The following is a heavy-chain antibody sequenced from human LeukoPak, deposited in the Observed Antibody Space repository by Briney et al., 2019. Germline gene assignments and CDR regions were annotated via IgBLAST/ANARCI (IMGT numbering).Heavy chain of an antibody. CDR1: GYTFTSDY. J-gene: IGHJ3*02. V-gene: IGHV1-46*01. CDR3: ASPMTHGAFDI. CDR2: INPSGGST. Sequence: GASVKVSCKASGYTFTSDYMHWVRQAPGQGLEWMGIINPSGGSTSYAQKFQGRVTMTRDMSTSTVYMELSSLRSEDTAVYYCASPMTHGAFDIWGQGTMVTVSS.